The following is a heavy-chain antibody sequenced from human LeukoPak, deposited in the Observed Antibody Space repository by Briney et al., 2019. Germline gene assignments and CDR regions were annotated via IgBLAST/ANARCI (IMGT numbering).Heavy chain of an antibody. D-gene: IGHD5-18*01. CDR1: GFTFSSYG. Sequence: GRSLRLSCAASGFTFSSYGMHWVRQAPGKGLEWVAVIWYDGSNKYYADSVKGRFTISRDNSKNTLYPQMNSLRAEDTAVYYCARTYGYSYGHIDYWGQGTLVTVSS. J-gene: IGHJ4*02. CDR3: ARTYGYSYGHIDY. V-gene: IGHV3-33*01. CDR2: IWYDGSNK.